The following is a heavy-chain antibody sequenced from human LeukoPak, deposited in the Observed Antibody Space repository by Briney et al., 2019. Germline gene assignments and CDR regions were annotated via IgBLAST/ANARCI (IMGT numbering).Heavy chain of an antibody. D-gene: IGHD3-10*01. CDR3: ARHDLLLWFGEFSGRFDP. CDR1: GYSISSGYY. Sequence: SETLSLTCAVSGYSISSGYYWGWIRQPPGKGLEWIGRIYHSGSTYYNPSLKSRVTISVDTSKNQFSLKLSSVTAADTAVYYCARHDLLLWFGEFSGRFDPWGQGTLVTVSS. CDR2: IYHSGST. J-gene: IGHJ5*02. V-gene: IGHV4-38-2*01.